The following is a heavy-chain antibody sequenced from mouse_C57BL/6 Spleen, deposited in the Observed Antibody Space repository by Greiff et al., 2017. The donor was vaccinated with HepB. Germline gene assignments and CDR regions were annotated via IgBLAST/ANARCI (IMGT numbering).Heavy chain of an antibody. J-gene: IGHJ4*01. CDR3: ARHGGGAMDY. CDR2: ISGGGGNT. CDR1: GFTFSSYT. V-gene: IGHV5-9*01. Sequence: EVQRVESGGGLVKPGGSLKLSCAASGFTFSSYTMSWVRQTPEKRLEWVATISGGGGNTYYPDSVKGRFTISRDNAKNTLYLQMSSLRSEDTALYYCARHGGGAMDYWGQGTSVTVSS.